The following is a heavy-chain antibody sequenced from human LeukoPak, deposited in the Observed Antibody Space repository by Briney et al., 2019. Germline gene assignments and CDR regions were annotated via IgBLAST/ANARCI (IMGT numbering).Heavy chain of an antibody. V-gene: IGHV4-30-4*01. CDR2: IYYSGST. Sequence: PSQTLSLTCTVSGGSISSGDYYWSWIRQPPGKGLEWIGYIYYSGSTYYNPSLKSRVTISVDTSKNQFSLKLSSVPAADTAVYYCARGPHYYDSSGYPGDYWGQGTLVTVSS. J-gene: IGHJ4*02. D-gene: IGHD3-22*01. CDR3: ARGPHYYDSSGYPGDY. CDR1: GGSISSGDYY.